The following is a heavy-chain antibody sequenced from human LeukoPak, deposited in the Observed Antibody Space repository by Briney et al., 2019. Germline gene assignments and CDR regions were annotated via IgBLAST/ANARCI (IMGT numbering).Heavy chain of an antibody. V-gene: IGHV4-31*03. CDR2: IYYGGST. CDR3: ARSQGPRYFDL. J-gene: IGHJ2*01. CDR1: GGSISSGGYY. Sequence: PSETLSLTCTVSGGSISSGGYYWSWIRQHPGKGLEWIGYIYYGGSTYYNPSLKSRVAFSVDTSKNQFSLKLSPVTAADTAVYYCARSQGPRYFDLWGRGTLVTVSS.